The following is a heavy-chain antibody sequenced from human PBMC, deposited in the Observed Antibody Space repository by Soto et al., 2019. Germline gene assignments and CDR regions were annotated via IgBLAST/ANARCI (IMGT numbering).Heavy chain of an antibody. CDR1: EFTFSSYA. V-gene: IGHV3-23*01. CDR2: ISGSGGST. CDR3: AKCAYYSGWYFDL. D-gene: IGHD3-22*01. Sequence: EVHLLESGGGLVQPGGSLRLSCAASEFTFSSYAMSWVRQAPGKGLEWVSAISGSGGSTDYADSVKARFTISRDNSKNMLYLQMNSLRAEDTALYYCAKCAYYSGWYFDLWGRGTLVTVSS. J-gene: IGHJ2*01.